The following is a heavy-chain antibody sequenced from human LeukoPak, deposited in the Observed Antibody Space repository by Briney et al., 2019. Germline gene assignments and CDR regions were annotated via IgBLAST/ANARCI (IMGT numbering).Heavy chain of an antibody. J-gene: IGHJ4*02. D-gene: IGHD3-22*01. CDR2: ISSSSSTI. CDR3: ARSAFHYYDSSGYCFDY. Sequence: QPGGSLRLSCAASGFTFSSYSMNWVRQAPGKGLEWVSYISSSSSTIYYADSVKGRFTISRDNAKNSLYLQMNSLRAEDTAVYYCARSAFHYYDSSGYCFDYWGQGTLVTVSS. CDR1: GFTFSSYS. V-gene: IGHV3-48*01.